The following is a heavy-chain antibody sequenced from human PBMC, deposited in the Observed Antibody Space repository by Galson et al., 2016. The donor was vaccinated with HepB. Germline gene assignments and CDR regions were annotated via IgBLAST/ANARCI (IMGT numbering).Heavy chain of an antibody. J-gene: IGHJ4*02. Sequence: SLRLSCAASGFTFSSYGMHWVRQAPGKGLEWVAVISYDGRDKYHADSVKGRFTISRDNSKNTLYLQMNSLRAEDTAVYYCAKDMDIAAGGYYFDYWGQGTLVTVSS. V-gene: IGHV3-30*18. CDR2: ISYDGRDK. CDR1: GFTFSSYG. CDR3: AKDMDIAAGGYYFDY. D-gene: IGHD6-13*01.